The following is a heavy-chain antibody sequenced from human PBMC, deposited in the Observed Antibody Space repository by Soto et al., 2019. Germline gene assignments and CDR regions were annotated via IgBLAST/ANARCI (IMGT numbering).Heavy chain of an antibody. CDR1: GYSFTSYW. CDR3: ARLRYCSGGNCYGGY. CDR2: IYPGDSDT. Sequence: SLKISCKGSGYSFTSYWIGWVRQMPGKGLEWMGIIYPGDSDTRYSPSFQGQVTISADKSISTAYLQWSSLKASDTATYYCARLRYCSGGNCYGGYWGQGTLVTVSS. J-gene: IGHJ4*02. V-gene: IGHV5-51*01. D-gene: IGHD2-15*01.